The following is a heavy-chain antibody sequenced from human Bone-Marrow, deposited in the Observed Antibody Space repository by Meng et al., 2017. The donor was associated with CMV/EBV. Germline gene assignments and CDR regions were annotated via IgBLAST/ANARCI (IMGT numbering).Heavy chain of an antibody. CDR1: VDTRGVG. V-gene: IGHV2-5*02. J-gene: IGHJ5*02. Sequence: VDTRGVGEGWCCQPPGKAPEWLALIYWGDDKRYSPSLKNRLTITKDNSKNQVVLTRTNMDPVDTATYYCAHRRGGPDWNEACFDPWGQGTLVTVSS. CDR3: AHRRGGPDWNEACFDP. D-gene: IGHD1-1*01. CDR2: IYWGDDK.